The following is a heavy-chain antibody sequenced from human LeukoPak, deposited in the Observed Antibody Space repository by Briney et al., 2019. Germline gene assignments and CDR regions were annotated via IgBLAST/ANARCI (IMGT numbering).Heavy chain of an antibody. CDR3: AKDSRNYYDSSGFDY. V-gene: IGHV3-30*02. CDR2: IRYDESNK. CDR1: GFTLSSFG. D-gene: IGHD3-22*01. J-gene: IGHJ4*02. Sequence: GGSLRLSCAASGFTLSSFGMHWVRQAPGKGLEWVAFIRYDESNKSYADSVKGRFTISRDNSKNTLYLQMNSLRAEDTAVYYCAKDSRNYYDSSGFDYWGQGTLVTVSS.